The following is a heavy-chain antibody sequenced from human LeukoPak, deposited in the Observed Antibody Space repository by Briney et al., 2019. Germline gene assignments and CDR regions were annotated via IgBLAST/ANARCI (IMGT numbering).Heavy chain of an antibody. CDR2: IYYSGST. J-gene: IGHJ5*02. V-gene: IGHV4-39*01. Sequence: SETLSLTCTVSGGSISSSSHYWGWIRQPPGKGLEWIGSIYYSGSTYYNPSLKSRVTISVDTSKNQFSLKLSSVTAADTAVYYCARRDGSIVVVPAAIYWFDPWGQGTLVTVSS. CDR3: ARRDGSIVVVPAAIYWFDP. D-gene: IGHD2-2*01. CDR1: GGSISSSSHY.